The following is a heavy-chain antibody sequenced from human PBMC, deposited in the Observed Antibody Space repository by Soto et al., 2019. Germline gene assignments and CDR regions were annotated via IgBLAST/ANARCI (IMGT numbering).Heavy chain of an antibody. J-gene: IGHJ4*02. CDR2: FESGGSI. CDR1: GFSVVTNY. CDR3: ARARVTPDFFDY. D-gene: IGHD2-21*02. Sequence: WGSLRLSCAASGFSVVTNYMICVRQSPGKGLEWVSVFESGGSIYYADSVKGRFIISRDYAKNTVYLQMNSLRAEDTAVYYCARARVTPDFFDYWGQGTLVTVSS. V-gene: IGHV3-53*01.